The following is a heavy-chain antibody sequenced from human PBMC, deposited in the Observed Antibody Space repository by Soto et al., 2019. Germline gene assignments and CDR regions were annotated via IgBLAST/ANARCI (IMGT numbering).Heavy chain of an antibody. J-gene: IGHJ4*02. Sequence: ASVKVSCKASGYTFTSYYMHWVRQAPGQGLEWMGIINPSGGSTSYAQKFQGRVTMTRDTSTSTVYMELSSLRSEDTAVYYCARVVQPGTTGTNTFDDWGQGTLVTVGS. D-gene: IGHD1-1*01. CDR3: ARVVQPGTTGTNTFDD. V-gene: IGHV1-46*03. CDR1: GYTFTSYY. CDR2: INPSGGST.